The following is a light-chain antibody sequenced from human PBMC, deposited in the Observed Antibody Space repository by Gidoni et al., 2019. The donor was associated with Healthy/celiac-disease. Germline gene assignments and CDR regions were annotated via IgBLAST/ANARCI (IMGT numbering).Light chain of an antibody. V-gene: IGKV1-9*01. CDR1: QGISSY. J-gene: IGKJ2*01. CDR2: AAS. Sequence: SVGDRVTITCRASQGISSYLAWYQQKPWKAPKLLIYAASTLQSGVPSRFSGSGSGTDFTLTISSLQPEDFATYYCQQLNSYPYTFGQGTKLEIK. CDR3: QQLNSYPYT.